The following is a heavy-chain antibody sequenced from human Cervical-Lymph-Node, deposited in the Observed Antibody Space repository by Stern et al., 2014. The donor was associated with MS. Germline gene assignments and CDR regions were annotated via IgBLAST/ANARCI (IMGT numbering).Heavy chain of an antibody. J-gene: IGHJ5*02. CDR1: GGTFSSYA. CDR3: GVSGYDFLRWFDP. D-gene: IGHD5-12*01. V-gene: IGHV1-69*01. CDR2: IIPLLGPP. Sequence: VQLVESGAEVKKPGSSVKVSCTASGGTFSSYAISWLRQAPGQGPEWMGGIIPLLGPPKYAQKFQGRVTITADQSTNTAYLELSSLRAEDTAVYYCGVSGYDFLRWFDPWGQGTLVTVSS.